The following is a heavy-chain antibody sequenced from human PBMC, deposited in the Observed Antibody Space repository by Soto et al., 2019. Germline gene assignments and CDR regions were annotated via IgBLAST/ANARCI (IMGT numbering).Heavy chain of an antibody. V-gene: IGHV3-23*01. J-gene: IGHJ6*02. Sequence: EVQLLESGGGLVQPGGSLRLSCAASGFTFSSYAMSWVRQAPGKGLEWVSAISGSGGSTYYADSVKGRFTISRDNSKNTLYLQMNSLRAEDTAVYYCAEDLDFNGGGYYRYYYGMDVWGQGTTVTVSS. CDR1: GFTFSSYA. CDR3: AEDLDFNGGGYYRYYYGMDV. D-gene: IGHD1-26*01. CDR2: ISGSGGST.